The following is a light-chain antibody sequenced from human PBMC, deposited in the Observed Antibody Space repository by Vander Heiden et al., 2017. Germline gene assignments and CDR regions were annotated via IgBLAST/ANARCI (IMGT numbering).Light chain of an antibody. Sequence: QSVLTQPPSASGTPGQRVTISCSGSSSNIGSNTVNWYQQLPGTAPKLRSYSNNQRPSGVPDRFSGSKSGTSAYLAISGLQSEDEADYDCAAWDDSLNGYVFGTGTKVTVL. J-gene: IGLJ1*01. CDR3: AAWDDSLNGYV. V-gene: IGLV1-44*01. CDR1: SSNIGSNT. CDR2: SNN.